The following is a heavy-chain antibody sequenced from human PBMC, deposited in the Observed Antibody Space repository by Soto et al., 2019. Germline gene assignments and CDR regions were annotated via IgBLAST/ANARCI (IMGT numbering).Heavy chain of an antibody. CDR2: IYYSGST. CDR3: ARDSLAAAGTGYYYYYGMDV. CDR1: GGSISSYY. V-gene: IGHV4-59*01. D-gene: IGHD6-13*01. Sequence: PSETLSLPCTLSGGSISSYYGAWIRQPPGKGLEWIGYIYYSGSTNYNPSLKSRVTISVDTSKNQFSLKLSSVTAADTAVYYCARDSLAAAGTGYYYYYGMDVWGQGTTVTVSS. J-gene: IGHJ6*02.